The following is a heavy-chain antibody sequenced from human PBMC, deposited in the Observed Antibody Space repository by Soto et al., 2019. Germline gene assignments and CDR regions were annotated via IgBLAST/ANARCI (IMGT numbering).Heavy chain of an antibody. CDR2: IKQDGSAK. D-gene: IGHD3-10*01. V-gene: IGHV3-7*01. J-gene: IGHJ4*02. CDR3: VRDVSGKLGHDS. Sequence: LRLSCAASGFTFSAHWMSWVRRAPGKGLEWVTNIKQDGSAKEYVDSVRGRFTISRDNAKNSLYLQMDSLRVEDTAMYYCVRDVSGKLGHDSWGQGTLVTVSS. CDR1: GFTFSAHW.